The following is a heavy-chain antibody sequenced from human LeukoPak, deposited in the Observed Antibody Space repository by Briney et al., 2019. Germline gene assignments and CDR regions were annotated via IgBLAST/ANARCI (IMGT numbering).Heavy chain of an antibody. CDR2: ISDSGSST. V-gene: IGHV3-23*01. CDR3: VKVATLDD. J-gene: IGHJ4*02. D-gene: IGHD2-15*01. CDR1: GFIFSDFA. Sequence: GGSLRLSCAASGFIFSDFAMSWVRQAPGEGREWVSGISDSGSSTYYADSVKGRFTISRDNSKNTLYLEMNSLRAEDTALYYCVKVATLDDWGQGTLVTVSS.